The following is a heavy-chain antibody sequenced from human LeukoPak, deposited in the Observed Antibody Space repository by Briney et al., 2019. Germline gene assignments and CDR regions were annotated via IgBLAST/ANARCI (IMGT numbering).Heavy chain of an antibody. D-gene: IGHD1-26*01. CDR2: ISYDGSNK. CDR3: AHTLGATASVDY. Sequence: GGSLRLSCAASGFTFSSYAMHWVRQAPGKGLEWVAVISYDGSNKYYADSVKGRFTISRDNSKNTLYLQMNSLRAEDTAVYYCAHTLGATASVDYWGQGTLVTVSS. V-gene: IGHV3-30*04. CDR1: GFTFSSYA. J-gene: IGHJ4*02.